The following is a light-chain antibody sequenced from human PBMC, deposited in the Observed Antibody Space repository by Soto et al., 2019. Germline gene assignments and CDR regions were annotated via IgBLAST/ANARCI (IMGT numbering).Light chain of an antibody. Sequence: EIVLTQCPATLSSSTGERATLSCRASQSVSSYLAWYQQKPGQAPRLLIYDASNRATGIPARFSGSGSGTDFTLTISSLEPEDSAVYYCQQRYNWPLTFGGGTKVDIK. V-gene: IGKV3-11*01. J-gene: IGKJ4*01. CDR3: QQRYNWPLT. CDR2: DAS. CDR1: QSVSSY.